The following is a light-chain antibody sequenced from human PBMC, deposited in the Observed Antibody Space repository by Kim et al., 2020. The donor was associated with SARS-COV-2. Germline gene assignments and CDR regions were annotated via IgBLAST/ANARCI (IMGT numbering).Light chain of an antibody. CDR1: KLGEKY. V-gene: IGLV3-1*01. CDR3: QTWDSITVV. Sequence: SVSPGQTASITCSGDKLGEKYACWCQQKPGQSPVLVIYQDTKRPSGIPERFSGSNSGNTATLTISGTQAMDEADYYCQTWDSITVVFGGGTQLTVL. J-gene: IGLJ2*01. CDR2: QDT.